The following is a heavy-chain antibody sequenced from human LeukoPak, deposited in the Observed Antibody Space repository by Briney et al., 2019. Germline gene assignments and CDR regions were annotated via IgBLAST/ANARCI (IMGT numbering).Heavy chain of an antibody. Sequence: PGGSLRLSCAASGFTFSNYVMNWVRQAPGKGLEWVSAISGSGGSTYYADSVKGRFTTSRDNSKNTLYLQMNSLRAEDTAVYYCARADSSGYYGSYYFDYWGQGTLVTVSS. V-gene: IGHV3-23*01. J-gene: IGHJ4*02. CDR2: ISGSGGST. D-gene: IGHD3-22*01. CDR3: ARADSSGYYGSYYFDY. CDR1: GFTFSNYV.